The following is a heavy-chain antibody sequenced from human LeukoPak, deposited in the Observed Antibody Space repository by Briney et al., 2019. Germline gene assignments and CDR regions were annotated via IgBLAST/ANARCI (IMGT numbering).Heavy chain of an antibody. Sequence: SETLSLTCAVYGASVSGYYWSWIRQPPGEGREWLGVINHSVRTNYNPSLKSRVTISVDTSKNQFSLKRSALTAADTAVYYCARGEVGANYYFDYWGQGTLVTVSS. CDR1: GASVSGYY. D-gene: IGHD1-26*01. J-gene: IGHJ4*02. V-gene: IGHV4-34*01. CDR2: INHSVRT. CDR3: ARGEVGANYYFDY.